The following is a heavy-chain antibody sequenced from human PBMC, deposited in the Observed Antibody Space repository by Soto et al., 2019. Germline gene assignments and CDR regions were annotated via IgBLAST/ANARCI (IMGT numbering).Heavy chain of an antibody. J-gene: IGHJ4*02. V-gene: IGHV3-15*01. CDR2: IKSKTDGGTT. CDR1: GFTLSNAW. D-gene: IGHD3-16*02. Sequence: EVQLVESGGGLVKPGGSLRLSCAASGFTLSNAWMSWVRQAPGKGLEWVGRIKSKTDGGTTDYAAPVKGRFTISRDDLKNKLYLQMNSLKTEDTAVYYCTTDLAKYDYVWGSYRYTDYWGQGTLVTVSS. CDR3: TTDLAKYDYVWGSYRYTDY.